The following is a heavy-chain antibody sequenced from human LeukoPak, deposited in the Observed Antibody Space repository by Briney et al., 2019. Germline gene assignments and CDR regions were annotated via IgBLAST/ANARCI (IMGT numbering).Heavy chain of an antibody. J-gene: IGHJ5*02. CDR3: ARDYQLPNWFDP. CDR2: IYTSGST. CDR1: GGSISSYY. Sequence: SETLSLTCTVSGGSISSYYWSWIRQPAGKGLEWIGRIYTSGSTNYNPSLKSRVTMTVDTSKNQFSLKLSSVTAADTAVYYCARDYQLPNWFDPWGQGTLVTVSS. V-gene: IGHV4-4*07. D-gene: IGHD2-2*01.